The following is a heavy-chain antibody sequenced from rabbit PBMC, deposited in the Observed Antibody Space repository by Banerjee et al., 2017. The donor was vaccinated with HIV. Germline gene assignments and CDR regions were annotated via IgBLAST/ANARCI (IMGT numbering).Heavy chain of an antibody. CDR2: IYPGFGIR. CDR1: GIDFSSYA. V-gene: IGHV1S47*01. D-gene: IGHD4-1*01. Sequence: KASGIDFSSYAISWVRQAPGKGPEWIAYIYPGFGIRNYANSVKGRFTISSDNAQNTVFLQMTSLTASDTATYFCARDPSFYSSGWGPNLWGQGTLVTVS. J-gene: IGHJ4*01. CDR3: ARDPSFYSSGWGPNL.